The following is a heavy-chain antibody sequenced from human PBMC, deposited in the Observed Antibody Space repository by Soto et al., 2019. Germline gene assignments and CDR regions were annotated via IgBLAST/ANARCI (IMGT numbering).Heavy chain of an antibody. V-gene: IGHV4-30-4*01. J-gene: IGHJ6*02. CDR3: ARDHIRYYDSSGYYFTYYYYGMDV. D-gene: IGHD3-22*01. CDR1: GGSFSGYY. Sequence: SETLSLTCAVYGGSFSGYYWSWIRQPPGKGLEWIGYIYYSGSTYYNPSLKSRVTISVDTSKNQFSLKLSSVTAADTAVYYCARDHIRYYDSSGYYFTYYYYGMDVWGQGTTVTVSS. CDR2: IYYSGST.